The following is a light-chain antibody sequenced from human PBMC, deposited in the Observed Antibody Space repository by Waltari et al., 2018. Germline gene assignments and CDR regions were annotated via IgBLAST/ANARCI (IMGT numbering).Light chain of an antibody. J-gene: IGLJ3*02. Sequence: QLVLTQSPSASASLGASVKLTCTLSSGHSSNVIAWLQQQPEKGPRYLMKVNSDGSHSKGDGIPDRFSGASSGAERYLTISSLQCEDEADYYCQTGGHGTWVFGGGTKLTVL. CDR3: QTGGHGTWV. CDR2: VNSDGSH. CDR1: SGHSSNV. V-gene: IGLV4-69*01.